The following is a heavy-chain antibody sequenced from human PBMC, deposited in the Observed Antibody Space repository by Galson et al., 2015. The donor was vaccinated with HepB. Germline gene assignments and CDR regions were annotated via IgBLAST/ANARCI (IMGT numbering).Heavy chain of an antibody. D-gene: IGHD3-16*02. J-gene: IGHJ6*03. CDR1: GYSFSSYC. CDR2: IYPGDSDT. V-gene: IGHV5-51*03. Sequence: QSGAEVKKPGESLKIYCRGSGYSFSSYCIGWVRQMSGKGLEWMGIIYPGDSDTRYSPSFQGRVTISADKFTNTAYLQWSSLRASDTAMYYCARLNPAMDDYTWGNYRPLAYMDVWGKGTTVTVSS. CDR3: ARLNPAMDDYTWGNYRPLAYMDV.